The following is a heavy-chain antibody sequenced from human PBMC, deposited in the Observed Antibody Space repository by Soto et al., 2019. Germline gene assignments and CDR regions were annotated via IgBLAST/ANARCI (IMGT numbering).Heavy chain of an antibody. CDR3: AHSTYGDCPHF. Sequence: QITLKESGPTLVKPTQTLTLTCTFSGFSLSTSGVGVGWIRQPPGKALEWLALIYWDDDKRYSPSLKSRLTIPQDTSKNQLVLTMTTMDPVDTATYYCAHSTYGDCPHFWGQGTLVTVSS. CDR1: GFSLSTSGVG. V-gene: IGHV2-5*02. CDR2: IYWDDDK. J-gene: IGHJ4*02. D-gene: IGHD4-17*01.